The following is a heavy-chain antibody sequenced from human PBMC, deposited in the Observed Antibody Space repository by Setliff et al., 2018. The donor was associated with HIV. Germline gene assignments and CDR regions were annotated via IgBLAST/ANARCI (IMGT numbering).Heavy chain of an antibody. J-gene: IGHJ4*02. CDR1: DDSISSGANY. V-gene: IGHV4-61*02. CDR3: ARLGDYDSSGYSWFDY. D-gene: IGHD3-22*01. Sequence: SETLSLTCSVSDDSISSGANYWSWIRQPAGQRLEWIGRIYASGSTNYNPSLKSRVSISVDMSQNQFSLKVRSVTAADTAVYYCARLGDYDSSGYSWFDYWGQGTLVTVSS. CDR2: IYASGST.